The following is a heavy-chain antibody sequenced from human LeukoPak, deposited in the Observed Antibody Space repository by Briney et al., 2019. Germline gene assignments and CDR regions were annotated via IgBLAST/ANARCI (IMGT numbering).Heavy chain of an antibody. CDR3: AREYLCSGCPLTDY. Sequence: PGGSLRLSCAASGFTFSSYGMSWVRKAPGKGLEWVANIKQDGSEKYYVDSVEGRFTISRDNAKNSLYLQMNSLRAEDTAVYYCAREYLCSGCPLTDYWGQGSLVTVSS. J-gene: IGHJ4*02. V-gene: IGHV3-7*01. CDR2: IKQDGSEK. D-gene: IGHD6-19*01. CDR1: GFTFSSYG.